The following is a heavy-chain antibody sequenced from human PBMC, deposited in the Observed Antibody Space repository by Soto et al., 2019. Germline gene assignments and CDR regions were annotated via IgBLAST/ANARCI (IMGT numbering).Heavy chain of an antibody. D-gene: IGHD1-1*01. Sequence: SETLSLTCTVSGASISGFYWSWIRKSAGKGLEWIGRIYATGTTDYNPSLKSRVMMSVDTSKKQFSLKLRSVTAADTAVYYCVMVGTKTLRDWFDPWGQGMSVTVSS. CDR3: VMVGTKTLRDWFDP. V-gene: IGHV4-4*07. CDR1: GASISGFY. CDR2: IYATGTT. J-gene: IGHJ5*02.